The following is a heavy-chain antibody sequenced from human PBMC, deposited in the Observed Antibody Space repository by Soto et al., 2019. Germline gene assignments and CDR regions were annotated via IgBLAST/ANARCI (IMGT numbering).Heavy chain of an antibody. CDR1: GFTFSSYA. CDR2: ISGSGGST. Sequence: GGSLRLSFAASGFTFSSYAMSWFRQSAGKGLEWVSAISGSGGSTYYADSVKGRFTISRDNSKNTLYLQMNSLRAEDTAVYYCAKNDDFWSGYYQISFDYWGQGTLVTVSS. V-gene: IGHV3-23*01. CDR3: AKNDDFWSGYYQISFDY. D-gene: IGHD3-3*01. J-gene: IGHJ4*02.